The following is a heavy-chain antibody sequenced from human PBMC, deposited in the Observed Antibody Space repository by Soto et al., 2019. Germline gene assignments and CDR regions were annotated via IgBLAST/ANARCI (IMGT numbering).Heavy chain of an antibody. J-gene: IGHJ4*02. CDR2: IQGRDDTT. Sequence: EVQLLESGGGLVQPGGSLTFSCAASGFTFSTYAMGWVRQAPGKGLEWVSTIQGRDDTTFDADSVRGRFTISRDNSKNTMSLQMNTLRGDDTAVYYCAKETDPRCCYGVDYWGQGALVTVSS. V-gene: IGHV3-23*01. D-gene: IGHD2-2*01. CDR1: GFTFSTYA. CDR3: AKETDPRCCYGVDY.